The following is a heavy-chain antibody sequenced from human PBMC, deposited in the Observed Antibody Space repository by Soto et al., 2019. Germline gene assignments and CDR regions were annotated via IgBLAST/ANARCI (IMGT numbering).Heavy chain of an antibody. J-gene: IGHJ5*02. CDR1: GAALSLYQ. CDR3: ARDGVGCIHP. V-gene: IGHV4-34*01. D-gene: IGHD2-8*01. CDR2: VNPSGST. Sequence: PPETLSDTCVGYGAALSLYQRSWFRPPPGKALDWIGEVNPSGSTNYNPSLKSRVSISIDKSKNQFSLKLTSVIAADTAVYYCARDGVGCIHPWCQ.